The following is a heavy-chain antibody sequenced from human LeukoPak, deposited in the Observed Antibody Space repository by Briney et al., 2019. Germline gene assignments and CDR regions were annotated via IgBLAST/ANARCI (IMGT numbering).Heavy chain of an antibody. CDR2: IKEDGSEK. CDR1: QFTFSTYW. V-gene: IGHV3-7*05. Sequence: GGSLRLSCAASQFTFSTYWMSWLRQAPGKGLEWVGNIKEDGSEKYYVDSVEGRFTISRDNAKNSQFLWVNSLRAEDTAVYYCARMTGGLWDYWGQGILVTVSS. CDR3: ARMTGGLWDY. D-gene: IGHD2-15*01. J-gene: IGHJ4*02.